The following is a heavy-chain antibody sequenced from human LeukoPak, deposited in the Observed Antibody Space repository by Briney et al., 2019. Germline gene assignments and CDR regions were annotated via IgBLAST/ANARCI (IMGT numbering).Heavy chain of an antibody. Sequence: SQTLFLTCTVSGGFISSGCYFWRWIRAPPREGLGGIGFIYCSGSTYYNPSLKGRVTISIDKSKNPFSLKLNSVTAADTAVYYCARDSPHTLYTSYAMDVCGEGSTVTASS. CDR3: ARDSPHTLYTSYAMDV. V-gene: IGHV4-31*03. CDR1: GGFISSGCYF. CDR2: IYCSGST. D-gene: IGHD2-2*02. J-gene: IGHJ6*01.